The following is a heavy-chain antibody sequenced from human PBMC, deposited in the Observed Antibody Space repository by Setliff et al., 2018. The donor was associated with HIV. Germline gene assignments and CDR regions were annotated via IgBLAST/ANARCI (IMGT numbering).Heavy chain of an antibody. J-gene: IGHJ4*02. CDR1: GGSFSGYY. CDR3: ARGQTYYYDSSGMGGYYFDY. CDR2: IIHSGST. Sequence: SETLSLTCAVYGGSFSGYYWSWIRQPPGKGLEWIGEIIHSGSTNYNPSLKSRVTISVDTSKNQFSLKLSSVTAADTAVYYCARGQTYYYDSSGMGGYYFDYWGQGTLVTVSS. D-gene: IGHD3-22*01. V-gene: IGHV4-34*01.